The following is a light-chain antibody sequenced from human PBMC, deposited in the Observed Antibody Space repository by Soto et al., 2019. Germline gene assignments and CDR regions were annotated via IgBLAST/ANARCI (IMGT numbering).Light chain of an antibody. Sequence: EIVLAQSPGTLSLSPGERATLSCRASQTITNNYLAWYQQKPGQAPRLLIDDASRRATCIPDRFSGSGSETDFTLTISRLEPEDFAVYYCQQCSTAPLTFGGGTKVDLK. CDR3: QQCSTAPLT. CDR2: DAS. CDR1: QTITNNY. J-gene: IGKJ4*02. V-gene: IGKV3-20*01.